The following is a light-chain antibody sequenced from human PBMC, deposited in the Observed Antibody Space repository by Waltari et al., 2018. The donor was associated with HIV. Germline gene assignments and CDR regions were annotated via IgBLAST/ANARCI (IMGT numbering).Light chain of an antibody. Sequence: QSALPQPASVSGSPGPSITISCTGTSRNVCGYHYVSCYQQHPGKSPKLMIYEVSNRPSGVSNRFSGSKSGNTASLTISGLQAEDEADYYCSSYTSSSPYVFGTGTKVTGL. J-gene: IGLJ1*01. CDR2: EVS. CDR3: SSYTSSSPYV. CDR1: SRNVCGYHY. V-gene: IGLV2-14*01.